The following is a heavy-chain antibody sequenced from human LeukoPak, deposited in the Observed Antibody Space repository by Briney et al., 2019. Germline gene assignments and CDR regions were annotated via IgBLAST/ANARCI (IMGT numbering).Heavy chain of an antibody. CDR3: ARAAGDYGDYDYFYYMDV. J-gene: IGHJ6*03. V-gene: IGHV1-2*02. D-gene: IGHD4-17*01. Sequence: ASVKVSCKASGYTFTNYGISWVRQAPGQGLEWMGWINPTSGGTKYAQKFQGRVTMTRDTSISTAYMELNTLRSDDTAMYYCARAAGDYGDYDYFYYMDVWGKGTTVTISS. CDR2: INPTSGGT. CDR1: GYTFTNYG.